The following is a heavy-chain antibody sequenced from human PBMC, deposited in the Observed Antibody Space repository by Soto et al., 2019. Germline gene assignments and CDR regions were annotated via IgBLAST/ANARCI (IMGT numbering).Heavy chain of an antibody. CDR2: INWSSGNT. V-gene: IGHV3-20*04. CDR3: VKGNGRWYTGIDF. CDR1: GFIFEEYA. Sequence: PGGSLRLSCAASGFIFEEYAMNWVRQVPGKGLEWVSSINWSSGNTAYADSVKGRFTISRDNAKNSLYLQMNSLRADDTALYYFVKGNGRWYTGIDFWGQGAAVPVS. J-gene: IGHJ6*02. D-gene: IGHD6-13*01.